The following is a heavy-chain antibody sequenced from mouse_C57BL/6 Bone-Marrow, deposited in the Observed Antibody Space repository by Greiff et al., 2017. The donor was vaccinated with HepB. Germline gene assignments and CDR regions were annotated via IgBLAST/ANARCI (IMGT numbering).Heavy chain of an antibody. J-gene: IGHJ4*01. Sequence: VQLQQSGAELMKPGASVKLSCKATGYTFTGYWIEWVKQRPGHGLEWIGEILPGSGSTNYNEKLKGKATFTADTSSNTAYLQLSSLATEESAIYFCARRWLLRFYAMDYWGQGTSVTVSS. CDR3: ARRWLLRFYAMDY. CDR1: GYTFTGYW. V-gene: IGHV1-9*01. D-gene: IGHD2-3*01. CDR2: ILPGSGST.